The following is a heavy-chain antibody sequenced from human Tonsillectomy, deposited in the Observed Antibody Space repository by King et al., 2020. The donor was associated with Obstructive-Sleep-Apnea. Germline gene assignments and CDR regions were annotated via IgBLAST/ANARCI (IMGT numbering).Heavy chain of an antibody. J-gene: IGHJ4*02. CDR3: ARGPRTGDAFDY. D-gene: IGHD7-27*01. CDR1: GYTFSIYW. V-gene: IGHV5-51*01. Sequence: VQLVESGAEVKKPGESLKISCKGSGYTFSIYWIGWVRQMPGKGLEWMGVIYPGDSDTRYSPSFRGQVTISADKSLSTAYLQWSSLKASDTAMYYCARGPRTGDAFDYWGQGTLVTVSS. CDR2: IYPGDSDT.